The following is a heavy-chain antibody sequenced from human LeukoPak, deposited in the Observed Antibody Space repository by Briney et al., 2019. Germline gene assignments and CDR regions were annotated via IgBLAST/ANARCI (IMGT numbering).Heavy chain of an antibody. J-gene: IGHJ5*02. CDR1: GRSISSYY. CDR2: IYYSGST. D-gene: IGHD3-3*01. V-gene: IGHV4-59*01. Sequence: SQTLSLTCTVPGRSISSYYWSWIRQPPGKGLEWIGSIYYSGSTNNNTSLKSRFTISVDTSKNQFSLKLSTVTAGDTAVYYCASGVPIWCGYQAPVVWFDPWGQGTLVTVSS. CDR3: ASGVPIWCGYQAPVVWFDP.